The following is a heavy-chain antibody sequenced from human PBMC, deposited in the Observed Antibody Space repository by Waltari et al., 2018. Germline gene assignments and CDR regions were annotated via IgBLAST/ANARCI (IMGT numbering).Heavy chain of an antibody. J-gene: IGHJ6*03. CDR1: GFTFSSYA. V-gene: IGHV3-23*04. CDR3: AKDPRGGGSYYFVVPPLVGYYMDV. CDR2: ISGSGGST. D-gene: IGHD3-10*01. Sequence: EVQLVESGGGLVQPGGSLRLSCAAPGFTFSSYAMSWVRQAPGTGLDWVSAISGSGGSTYYADSVKGRFTISRDNSKNTLYLQMNSLRAEDTAVYYCAKDPRGGGSYYFVVPPLVGYYMDVWGKGTTVTVSS.